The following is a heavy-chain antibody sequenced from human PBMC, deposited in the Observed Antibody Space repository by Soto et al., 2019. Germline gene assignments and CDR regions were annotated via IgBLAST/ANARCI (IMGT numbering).Heavy chain of an antibody. J-gene: IGHJ4*02. D-gene: IGHD1-26*01. CDR1: GGSISSSSYY. V-gene: IGHV4-39*01. CDR2: IYYSGST. Sequence: SETLSLTCTVSGGSISSSSYYWGWIRQPPGKGLEWIGSIYYSGSTYYNPSLKSRVTISVDTSKNQFSLKLSSVTAEDTALYYCARHYSGSWDYFDSWGQGTLVTVS. CDR3: ARHYSGSWDYFDS.